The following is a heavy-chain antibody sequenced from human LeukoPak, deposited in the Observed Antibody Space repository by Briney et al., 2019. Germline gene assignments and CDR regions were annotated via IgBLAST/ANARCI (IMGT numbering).Heavy chain of an antibody. V-gene: IGHV1-69*13. Sequence: SVKVSCKASGGTFSSYAISWVRQAPGQGLDWMGGIIPIFGTANYAQKFQGRVTITADESTSTAYMELSSLRSEDTAVYYCARDGYSSSWNHFDYWGQGTLVTVSS. D-gene: IGHD6-13*01. CDR2: IIPIFGTA. CDR3: ARDGYSSSWNHFDY. CDR1: GGTFSSYA. J-gene: IGHJ4*02.